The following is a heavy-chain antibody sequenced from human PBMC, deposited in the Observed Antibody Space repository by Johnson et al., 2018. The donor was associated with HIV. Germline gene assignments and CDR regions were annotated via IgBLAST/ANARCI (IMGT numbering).Heavy chain of an antibody. J-gene: IGHJ3*02. V-gene: IGHV3-30*04. Sequence: QVQLVESGGGLVQPGRSLRLSCAASGFTFSSYAMHWVRQAPGKGLEWVAVISYDGGNKYYADSVKGRFTISRDNSKNTLYLQMNSLRAEDTAVYYCAKGISITIFGVVPSAFDIWCQGTMVTVSS. CDR3: AKGISITIFGVVPSAFDI. D-gene: IGHD3-3*01. CDR2: ISYDGGNK. CDR1: GFTFSSYA.